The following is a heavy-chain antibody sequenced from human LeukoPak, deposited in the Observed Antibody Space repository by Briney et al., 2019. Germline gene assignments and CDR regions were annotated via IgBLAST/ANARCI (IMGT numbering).Heavy chain of an antibody. D-gene: IGHD3-16*01. Sequence: SETLSLTCTVSGGSISSSSYYWGWIRQSPGQGLEWIGSIFHTGSASYNPSLKSRATLSVDTSKNEFSLKLTSVSAADTAIYYCASPRGTYIDYWGQGTLVIVSS. V-gene: IGHV4-39*07. CDR1: GGSISSSSYY. CDR3: ASPRGTYIDY. J-gene: IGHJ4*02. CDR2: IFHTGSA.